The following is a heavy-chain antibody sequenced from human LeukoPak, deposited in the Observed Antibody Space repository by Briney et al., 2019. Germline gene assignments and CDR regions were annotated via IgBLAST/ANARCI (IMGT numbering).Heavy chain of an antibody. CDR3: AKGPAAGVDYYYMDV. CDR1: GFTFDDYA. D-gene: IGHD2-2*01. Sequence: GGSLRLSCAASGFTFDDYAMHWVRQAPGKGLEWVSGISWNSGSIGYADSVKGRFTISRDNAKNSLYLQMNSLRAEDMALYYCAKGPAAGVDYYYMDVWGKGATVTVSS. V-gene: IGHV3-9*03. J-gene: IGHJ6*03. CDR2: ISWNSGSI.